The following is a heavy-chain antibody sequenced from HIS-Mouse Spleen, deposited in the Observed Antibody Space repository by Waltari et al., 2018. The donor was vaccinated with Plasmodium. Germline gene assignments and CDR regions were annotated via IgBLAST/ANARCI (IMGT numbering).Heavy chain of an antibody. CDR3: ARLRYSYGYFDY. Sequence: QVQLQESGPGLVKPSEPLSLTCTVSGGPINSYYWSCIRQPTGKGLEWIGYSYYSGSTNYNPSLKSRVTISVDTSKNQFSLKLSSVTAADTAVYYCARLRYSYGYFDYWGQGTLVTVSS. V-gene: IGHV4-59*08. J-gene: IGHJ4*02. CDR1: GGPINSYY. CDR2: SYYSGST. D-gene: IGHD5-18*01.